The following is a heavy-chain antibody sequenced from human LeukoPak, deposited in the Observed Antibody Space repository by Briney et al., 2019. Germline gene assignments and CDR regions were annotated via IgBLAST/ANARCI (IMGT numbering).Heavy chain of an antibody. CDR3: ARLRVTTGFDY. V-gene: IGHV4-39*01. CDR2: IYYSGIA. Sequence: LSETLSLTCSVSDGSITRSSYYWGWIRQTPGEGLDWIGSIYYSGIAYYNPSLQGRVTMSVDTSKNQFSLKLNSVTVADTAVYFCARLRVTTGFDYWGQGIPVTVSS. J-gene: IGHJ4*02. D-gene: IGHD2-21*02. CDR1: DGSITRSSYY.